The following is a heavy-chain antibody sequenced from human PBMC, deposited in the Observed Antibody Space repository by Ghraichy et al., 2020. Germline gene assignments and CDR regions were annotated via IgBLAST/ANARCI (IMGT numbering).Heavy chain of an antibody. Sequence: SETLSLTCAVYGGSFSGYYWSWIRQPPGKGLEWIGEINHSGSTNYNPSLKSRVTISVDTSKNQFSLKLSSGTAADTAVYYCARGSEGSSWYYFDYWGQGTLVTVSS. CDR3: ARGSEGSSWYYFDY. J-gene: IGHJ4*02. V-gene: IGHV4-34*01. CDR2: INHSGST. CDR1: GGSFSGYY. D-gene: IGHD6-13*01.